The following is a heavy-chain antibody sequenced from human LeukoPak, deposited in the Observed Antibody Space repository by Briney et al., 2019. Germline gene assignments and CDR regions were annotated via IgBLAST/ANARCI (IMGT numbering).Heavy chain of an antibody. CDR1: GFTFSIYS. V-gene: IGHV3-21*01. J-gene: IGHJ3*01. Sequence: KSGGSLRLSCAASGFTFSIYSMNWVRQAPGKGLEWVSSISSSSNYIYYADSVKGRFTISRDSAKNSLYLQMNSLRAEDTAVYYCARAGLVVVTAKKSDAFDVWGQGTMVTVSS. D-gene: IGHD2-21*02. CDR2: ISSSSNYI. CDR3: ARAGLVVVTAKKSDAFDV.